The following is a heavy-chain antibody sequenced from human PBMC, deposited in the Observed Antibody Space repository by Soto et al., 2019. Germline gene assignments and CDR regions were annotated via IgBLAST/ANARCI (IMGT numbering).Heavy chain of an antibody. CDR1: GDTFSFYT. Sequence: GASVKVSCKASGDTFSFYTINWVRQAPGLGLEWVGRINPILSMSNYAQKFQDRVTITRDTSASTAYMELSSLRSEDTAVYYCARDPGYSYGYNWGQGTLVTVSS. D-gene: IGHD5-18*01. V-gene: IGHV1-69*04. CDR3: ARDPGYSYGYN. J-gene: IGHJ4*02. CDR2: INPILSMS.